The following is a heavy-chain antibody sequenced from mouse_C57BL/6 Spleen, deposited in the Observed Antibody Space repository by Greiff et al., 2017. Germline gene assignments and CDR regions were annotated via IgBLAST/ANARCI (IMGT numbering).Heavy chain of an antibody. V-gene: IGHV8-12*01. J-gene: IGHJ2*01. CDR3: ARSPRNYFDY. CDR1: GFSLSTSGMG. CDR2: IYWDDDK. Sequence: QVTLKESGPGILESSQTLSLTCSFSGFSLSTSGMGVSWIRQPSGKGLEWLAHIYWDDDKRYNPSLKSRLTISKATSRNQVFLKITSVDTADTATYYCARSPRNYFDYRGQSTTLTVSS.